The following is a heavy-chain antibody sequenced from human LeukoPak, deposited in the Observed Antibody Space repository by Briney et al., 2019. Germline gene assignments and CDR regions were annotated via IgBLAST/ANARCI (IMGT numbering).Heavy chain of an antibody. CDR1: GYSISSGYY. CDR3: AREGCGHYFDY. J-gene: IGHJ4*02. V-gene: IGHV4-38-2*02. CDR2: IYHSGST. Sequence: SETLSLTCTVSGYSISSGYYWGWIRQPPGKGLEWIGSIYHSGSTYYNPSLKSRVTISVDTSKNQFSLKLSSVTAADTAVYYCAREGCGHYFDYWGQGTLVTVSS. D-gene: IGHD2-21*01.